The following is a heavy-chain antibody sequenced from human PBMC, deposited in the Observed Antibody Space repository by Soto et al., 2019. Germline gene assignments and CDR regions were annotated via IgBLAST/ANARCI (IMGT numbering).Heavy chain of an antibody. V-gene: IGHV1-3*01. CDR2: INAGNGNT. Sequence: ASVKVSCKASGYTFTSYAMHWVRQAPGQRLEWMGWINAGNGNTKYSQKFRGRVTITRDTSASTAYMELSSLRSEDTAVYYCARAAARPLYYFDYWGQGTLVTVSS. D-gene: IGHD6-6*01. CDR1: GYTFTSYA. J-gene: IGHJ4*02. CDR3: ARAAARPLYYFDY.